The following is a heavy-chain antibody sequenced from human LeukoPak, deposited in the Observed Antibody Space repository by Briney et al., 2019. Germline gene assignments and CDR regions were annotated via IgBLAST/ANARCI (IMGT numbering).Heavy chain of an antibody. CDR1: GYTFTSYG. V-gene: IGHV1-18*01. J-gene: IGHJ3*02. D-gene: IGHD3-22*01. CDR2: ISAYNGNT. CDR3: ARDSPRITTVVVVPPAPFDI. Sequence: ASVKVSCKASGYTFTSYGISWVRQAPGQGLEWMGWISAYNGNTNYAQKLQGRVTMTTDTSTSTAYMELRSLRSDDTAVYYCARDSPRITTVVVVPPAPFDIWGQGTMVTVSS.